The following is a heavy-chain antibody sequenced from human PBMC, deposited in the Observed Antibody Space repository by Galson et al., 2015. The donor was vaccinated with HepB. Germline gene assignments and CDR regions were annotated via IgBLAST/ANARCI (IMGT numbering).Heavy chain of an antibody. V-gene: IGHV1-2*04. CDR2: INPNSGGT. CDR3: ARAIGAPTVTTYYPPNGRLYNWFDP. CDR1: GYTFTGYY. J-gene: IGHJ5*02. Sequence: SVKVSCKASGYTFTGYYMHWVRQAPGQGLEWMGWINPNSGGTNYAQKFQGWVTMTRDTSISTAYMELSRLRSDDTAVYYCARAIGAPTVTTYYPPNGRLYNWFDPWGQGTLVTVSS. D-gene: IGHD4-17*01.